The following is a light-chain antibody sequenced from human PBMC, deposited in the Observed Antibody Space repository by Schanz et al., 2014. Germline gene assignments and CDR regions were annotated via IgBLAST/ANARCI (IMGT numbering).Light chain of an antibody. CDR3: QQYKSWPPTLT. CDR2: GAS. CDR1: QSVSTN. J-gene: IGKJ1*01. V-gene: IGKV3D-15*01. Sequence: EIVMTQSPVTLSVSPGERATLSCRASQSVSTNLAWFQQKPGQAPRLLIYGASSRATGIPDRFSGSESGTDFTLTISRLEPEDFAVYYCQQYKSWPPTLTFGQGTRVEIK.